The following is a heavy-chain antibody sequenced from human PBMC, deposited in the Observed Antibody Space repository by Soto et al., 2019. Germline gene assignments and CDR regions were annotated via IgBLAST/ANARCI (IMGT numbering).Heavy chain of an antibody. J-gene: IGHJ6*02. CDR1: GGTFSSYA. CDR2: IIPDFGTA. CDR3: ASDRYFGSSHYYGMDV. Sequence: QVQLVQSGAEVKKPGSSVKVSCKASGGTFSSYAISWVRQVPGQGLEWMGGIIPDFGTANYAQNFQGRVTITADESTSTAYMELTSLRSEDTAMYYCASDRYFGSSHYYGMDVWGQGTTVTVSS. D-gene: IGHD3-10*01. V-gene: IGHV1-69*12.